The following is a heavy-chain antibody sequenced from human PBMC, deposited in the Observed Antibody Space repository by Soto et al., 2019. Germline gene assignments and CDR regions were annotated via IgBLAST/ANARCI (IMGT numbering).Heavy chain of an antibody. D-gene: IGHD3-10*01. CDR3: ARRWGEGRVDY. V-gene: IGHV4-4*02. Sequence: QVQLQESGPGLVKPSGTLSLTCAVSGGSISSSNWWSWVRQPPGKGLQWIGEIYHSGSTNYIPSLKSRVTISVEKSRNQFSLKLSSATAADTAVYYCARRWGEGRVDYWGQGTLVTVSS. CDR2: IYHSGST. CDR1: GGSISSSNW. J-gene: IGHJ4*02.